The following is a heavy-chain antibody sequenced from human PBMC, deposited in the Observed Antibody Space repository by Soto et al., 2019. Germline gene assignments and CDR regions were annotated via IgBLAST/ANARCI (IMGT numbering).Heavy chain of an antibody. V-gene: IGHV4-59*01. CDR1: GGSISSYY. Sequence: SETLSLTCAVSGGSISSYYWSWIRQPPGKGLEWIGYIYYSGSTNYNPSLKSRVTISVDTSKNQFSLKLSSVTAADTAVYYCARVGRDYGDSIYYYGMDVWGQGTTVTVSS. D-gene: IGHD4-17*01. CDR3: ARVGRDYGDSIYYYGMDV. CDR2: IYYSGST. J-gene: IGHJ6*02.